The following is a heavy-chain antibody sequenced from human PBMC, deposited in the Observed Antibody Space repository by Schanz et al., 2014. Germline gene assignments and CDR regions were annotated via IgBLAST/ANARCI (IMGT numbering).Heavy chain of an antibody. J-gene: IGHJ6*02. CDR1: GYTFTSYG. D-gene: IGHD6-13*01. CDR3: ARDNLVSSSWYNYYGMDV. V-gene: IGHV1-18*01. Sequence: VQLVQSGAEVKKPGASVKVSCKASGYTFTSYGISWVRQAPGQGLEWMGWISAYNGNTNYAQKLQGRVTMTTDTSTSTASMELRSLRSDDTAVYYCARDNLVSSSWYNYYGMDVWGRGSLVSVSS. CDR2: ISAYNGNT.